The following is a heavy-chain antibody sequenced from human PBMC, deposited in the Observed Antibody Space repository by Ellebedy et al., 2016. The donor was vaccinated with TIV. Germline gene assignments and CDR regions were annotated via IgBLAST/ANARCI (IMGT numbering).Heavy chain of an antibody. V-gene: IGHV3-30*04. CDR3: ARDSRSMDV. CDR2: ISYNGRKK. Sequence: GGSLRLXXAASEFTFSSYTMNWVRPAPGKGLEWVAVISYNGRKKFYADSVRGRFTISRDNSNNTLFLQMNNLIPEDTALYYCARDSRSMDVWGQGTTVTVS. J-gene: IGHJ6*02. CDR1: EFTFSSYT.